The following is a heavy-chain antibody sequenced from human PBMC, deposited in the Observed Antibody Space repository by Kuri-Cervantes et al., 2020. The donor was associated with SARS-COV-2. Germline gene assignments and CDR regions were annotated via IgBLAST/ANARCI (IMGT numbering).Heavy chain of an antibody. Sequence: GGSLRLSCAASGFTFSSYGMHWVRQAPGKGLEWVAVIWYDGSNKYYADSVKGLITISRDNSKNTLYLQMNSLRAEDTAVYYCARATPYYYDSSGYKGYFDYWVQGTLVTVSS. CDR1: GFTFSSYG. CDR3: ARATPYYYDSSGYKGYFDY. J-gene: IGHJ4*02. V-gene: IGHV3-33*01. CDR2: IWYDGSNK. D-gene: IGHD3-22*01.